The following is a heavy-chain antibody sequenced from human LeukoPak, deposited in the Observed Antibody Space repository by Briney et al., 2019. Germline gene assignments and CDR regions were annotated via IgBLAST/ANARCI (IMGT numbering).Heavy chain of an antibody. CDR3: AQGGHDFNPFYY. D-gene: IGHD2-21*02. Sequence: GGSLRLSCAASGFTFSTYAMGWVRQAPGEGLEWVSSIKGGGGDPFYADSVRGRFTISRDKSKNTLYLQLNSLRAEDTAVYFCAQGGHDFNPFYYWGQGTLVAVSS. CDR2: IKGGGGDP. V-gene: IGHV3-23*01. J-gene: IGHJ4*02. CDR1: GFTFSTYA.